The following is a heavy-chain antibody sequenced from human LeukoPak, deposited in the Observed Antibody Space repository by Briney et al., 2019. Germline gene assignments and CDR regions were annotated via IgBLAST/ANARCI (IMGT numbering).Heavy chain of an antibody. CDR3: ARVGYYDSSGYRGYYYYYYMDV. V-gene: IGHV4-61*02. Sequence: SQTLSLTCTVSGGSISSGSYYRSWIRQPPGKRLEWIGRIYTSGSTNYNPSLNTRATISVDTSKNQFSLKLGSVTAADTAVYYCARVGYYDSSGYRGYYYYYYMDVWGKGTTVTVSS. CDR2: IYTSGST. J-gene: IGHJ6*03. CDR1: GGSISSGSYY. D-gene: IGHD3-22*01.